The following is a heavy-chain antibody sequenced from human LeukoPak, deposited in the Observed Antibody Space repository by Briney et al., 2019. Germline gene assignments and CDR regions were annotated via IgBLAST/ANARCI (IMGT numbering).Heavy chain of an antibody. CDR3: ARDTYHYRGVATPPFDY. CDR1: GFTFSSYE. V-gene: IGHV3-48*03. CDR2: ISSSGSTI. J-gene: IGHJ4*02. Sequence: QTGGSLRLSCAASGFTFSSYEMNWVRQAPGKGLEWVSYISSSGSTIYYADSVKGRFTISRDNAKNALYLQMNSLRDEDTAVYYCARDTYHYRGVATPPFDYWGQGTLVTVSS. D-gene: IGHD5-12*01.